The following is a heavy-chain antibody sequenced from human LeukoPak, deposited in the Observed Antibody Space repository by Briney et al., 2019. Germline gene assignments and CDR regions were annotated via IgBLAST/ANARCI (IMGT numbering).Heavy chain of an antibody. Sequence: SETLSLTCTVSGGSISSGGYYWSWIRQPPGKGLEWIGYIYHSGSTYYNPSLKSRVTISVDTSKNQFSLKLSSVTAADTAVYYCARDVVPAAVDAFDIWGQGTMVTVSS. CDR3: ARDVVPAAVDAFDI. CDR1: GGSISSGGYY. J-gene: IGHJ3*02. V-gene: IGHV4-30-2*01. D-gene: IGHD2-2*01. CDR2: IYHSGST.